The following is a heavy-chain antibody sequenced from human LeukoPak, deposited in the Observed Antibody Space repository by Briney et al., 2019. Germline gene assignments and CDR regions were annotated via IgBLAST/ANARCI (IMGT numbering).Heavy chain of an antibody. CDR2: ISGSGDNT. CDR1: GFTFSSYA. D-gene: IGHD6-13*01. CDR3: ARQQAAGTLTYFDP. J-gene: IGHJ5*02. V-gene: IGHV3-23*01. Sequence: GGSLRLSCAASGFTFSSYAMSWVRQAPGKGLEWVSAISGSGDNTYYADSVKGRFTISRDNSKNTLYLQMNNLRAEDTAVYYCARQQAAGTLTYFDPWGQGTLVTVSS.